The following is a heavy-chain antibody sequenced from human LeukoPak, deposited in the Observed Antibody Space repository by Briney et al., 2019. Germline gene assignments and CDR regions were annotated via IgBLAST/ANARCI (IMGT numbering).Heavy chain of an antibody. CDR1: GFTFSSYA. CDR3: ARGQWLAPDY. V-gene: IGHV3-30-3*01. CDR2: ISYDGSNK. D-gene: IGHD6-19*01. Sequence: GGSLRLSCAASGFTFSSYAMHWVRQAPGKGLEWVAVISYDGSNKYYADSVKGRFTISRDNSKNTLYLQMNSRRAEDTAVYYCARGQWLAPDYWGQGTLVTVSS. J-gene: IGHJ4*02.